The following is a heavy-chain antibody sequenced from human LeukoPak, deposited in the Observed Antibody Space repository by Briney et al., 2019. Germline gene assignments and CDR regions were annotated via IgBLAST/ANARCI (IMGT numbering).Heavy chain of an antibody. CDR2: INHSGST. CDR1: GGSFSGYY. Sequence: PSETLSLTCAVYGGSFSGYYWSWIRQPPGKGLEWIGEINHSGSTNYNPSLKSRVTISVDTSKNQFSLKLSSVTAADAAVYYCATTALPRVIYYGMDVWGQGTTVTVSS. D-gene: IGHD2/OR15-2a*01. CDR3: ATTALPRVIYYGMDV. J-gene: IGHJ6*02. V-gene: IGHV4-34*01.